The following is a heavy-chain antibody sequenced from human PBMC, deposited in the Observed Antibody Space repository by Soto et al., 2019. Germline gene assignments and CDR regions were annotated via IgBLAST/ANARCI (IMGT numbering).Heavy chain of an antibody. CDR1: GYTFTSYD. Sequence: ASVKVSCKASGYTFTSYDINWVRQATGQGLEWMGWMNPNSGNIGYAQKFQGRVTMTRNTSISTAYMELSSLRSEDTAVYYCARGPNYYDSSGYSDAFDIWGQGTMVTVSS. D-gene: IGHD3-22*01. CDR2: MNPNSGNI. J-gene: IGHJ3*02. CDR3: ARGPNYYDSSGYSDAFDI. V-gene: IGHV1-8*01.